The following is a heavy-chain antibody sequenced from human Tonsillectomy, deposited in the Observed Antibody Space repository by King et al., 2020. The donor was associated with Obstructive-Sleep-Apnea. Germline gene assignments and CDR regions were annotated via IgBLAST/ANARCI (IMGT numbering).Heavy chain of an antibody. CDR1: GLTFNNAW. CDR3: TTDNYATYYDGSGYYYHNY. CDR2: IQSKTAGGTT. D-gene: IGHD3-22*01. V-gene: IGHV3-15*01. J-gene: IGHJ4*02. Sequence: VQLVESGGGLVKPGGSLRLSCTASGLTFNNAWMSWVRQAPGKVLAWVGRIQSKTAGGTTDYAAPVKGRFTNSRDDSKNTLYLQMNSLKTEDTAVYYCTTDNYATYYDGSGYYYHNYWGQGTLVTVSS.